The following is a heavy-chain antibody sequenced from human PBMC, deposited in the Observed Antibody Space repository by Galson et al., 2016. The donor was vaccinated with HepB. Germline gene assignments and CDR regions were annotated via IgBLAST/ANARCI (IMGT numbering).Heavy chain of an antibody. Sequence: ETLSLTCTVSGGSISSSSYYWGWIRQPPGKGLEWIGSIYYGGSTYYNPSLKSRVTISVDTSKNQFSLTLSSVTAADTAVYYCARDSGYTTGWFGYWGQGTLVTVSS. J-gene: IGHJ4*02. V-gene: IGHV4-39*07. CDR2: IYYGGST. CDR1: GGSISSSSYY. CDR3: ARDSGYTTGWFGY. D-gene: IGHD2-8*02.